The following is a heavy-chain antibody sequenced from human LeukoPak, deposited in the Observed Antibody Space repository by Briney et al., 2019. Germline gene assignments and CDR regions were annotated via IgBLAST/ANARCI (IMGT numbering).Heavy chain of an antibody. CDR3: TRGGPSAGGSCYSGY. V-gene: IGHV3-49*04. J-gene: IGHJ4*02. CDR2: IRSKASGGTR. D-gene: IGHD2-15*01. Sequence: GGSLRLSCAAPGPSVSSTCITWVRQAPGKGRWWVGFIRSKASGGTREYAAAVKGRFTISRDNSTSIAYLQMNSLKTEVTAGYYCTRGGPSAGGSCYSGYWGQGTLVTVSS. CDR1: GPSVSSTC.